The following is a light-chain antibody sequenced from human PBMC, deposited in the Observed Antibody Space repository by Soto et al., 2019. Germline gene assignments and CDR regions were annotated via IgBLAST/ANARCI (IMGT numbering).Light chain of an antibody. J-gene: IGKJ1*01. CDR1: QSVSSSY. CDR2: GAS. V-gene: IGKV3-20*01. Sequence: EIVLTQSPGTLSLSPGERATLSCRASQSVSSSYLAWYQQSRGQAPRLLIYGASSRAPGIPDRFGGSGSGTDFTLTISRLEPEDFAVYYGHQYGSSRWTFGQGTKVEIK. CDR3: HQYGSSRWT.